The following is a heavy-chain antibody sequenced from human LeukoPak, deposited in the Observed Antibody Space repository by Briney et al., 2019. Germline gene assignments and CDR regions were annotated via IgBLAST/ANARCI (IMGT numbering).Heavy chain of an antibody. J-gene: IGHJ4*02. CDR2: IYSGGST. D-gene: IGHD6-19*01. CDR3: ATLTGVYSSGWLDY. V-gene: IGHV3-66*01. Sequence: TGGSLKLSGAASGFTVSSNYMSWVRQAPGKGLEWVSVIYSGGSTYYADSVKGRFTISRDNSKNTLYLQMNSLRAEDTAVYYCATLTGVYSSGWLDYWGQGTLVTVSS. CDR1: GFTVSSNY.